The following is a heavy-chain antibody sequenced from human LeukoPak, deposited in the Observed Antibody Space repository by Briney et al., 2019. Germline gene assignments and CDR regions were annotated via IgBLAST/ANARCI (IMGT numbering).Heavy chain of an antibody. CDR1: GYTFTSYY. CDR3: AREARQMGNYYDSSSYPYYFDY. CDR2: INPSGGST. V-gene: IGHV1-46*01. J-gene: IGHJ4*02. D-gene: IGHD3-22*01. Sequence: ASVKVSCKASGYTFTSYYMHWVRQAPGQGLEWMGIINPSGGSTSYAQKFQGRVTMTRDTSTSTVYMELSSLRSEDTAVYYCAREARQMGNYYDSSSYPYYFDYWGQGTLVTVSS.